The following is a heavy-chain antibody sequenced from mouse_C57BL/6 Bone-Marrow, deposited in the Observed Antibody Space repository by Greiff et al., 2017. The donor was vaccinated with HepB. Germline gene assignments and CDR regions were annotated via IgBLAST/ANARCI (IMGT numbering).Heavy chain of an antibody. CDR1: GYTFTDYY. CDR2: INPNNGGT. J-gene: IGHJ3*01. V-gene: IGHV1-26*01. Sequence: VQLQQSGPELLKPGASVKISCKASGYTFTDYYMNWVKQSHGKSLEWLGDINPNNGGTSYNQKFKGKATLTVDKSSSTAYMELRSLTSEDSAVYYCARDDYYGSSYGFAYWGQGTLVTVSA. CDR3: ARDDYYGSSYGFAY. D-gene: IGHD1-1*01.